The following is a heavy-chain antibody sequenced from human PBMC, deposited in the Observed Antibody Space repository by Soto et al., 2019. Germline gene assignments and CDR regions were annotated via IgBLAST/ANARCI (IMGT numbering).Heavy chain of an antibody. Sequence: GESLKISCVGSGYSFTSYWIGWVRQMPGKGLEWMGIIYPGDSDTRYSPSFRGQVTISADKSISTAYLQWSSLKASDTAMYYCMRQLGVDADNWFHPWGQGTLVTVSS. J-gene: IGHJ5*02. V-gene: IGHV5-51*01. D-gene: IGHD2-8*01. CDR2: IYPGDSDT. CDR3: MRQLGVDADNWFHP. CDR1: GYSFTSYW.